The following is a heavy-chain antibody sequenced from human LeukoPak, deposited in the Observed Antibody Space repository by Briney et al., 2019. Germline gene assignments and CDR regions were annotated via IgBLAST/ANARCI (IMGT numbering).Heavy chain of an antibody. CDR2: IYPGDSDT. D-gene: IGHD3-22*01. J-gene: IGHJ5*02. Sequence: GESLKISCKGSGYSFTSYWIGWVRQMPGKGLEWMGIIYPGDSDTRYSPSFQGQVTISADKFISTAYLQWSSLKASDTAMYYCARGLYDSSGYYTNWFDPWGQGTLVTVSS. CDR3: ARGLYDSSGYYTNWFDP. CDR1: GYSFTSYW. V-gene: IGHV5-51*01.